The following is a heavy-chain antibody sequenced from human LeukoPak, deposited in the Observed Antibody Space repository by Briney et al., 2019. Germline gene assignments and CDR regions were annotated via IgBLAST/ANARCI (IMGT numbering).Heavy chain of an antibody. CDR2: INWHGGST. D-gene: IGHD2/OR15-2a*01. CDR1: GFTFSTYW. CDR3: ARGYFYFDH. Sequence: GGSLRFSCAASGFTFSTYWMSWVRQAQGKGLEWVSGINWHGGSTGYADSVKGRFTISRDNAKNSLYLQMNSLRAEDTALYYCARGYFYFDHWGQGTLVTVSS. V-gene: IGHV3-20*04. J-gene: IGHJ4*02.